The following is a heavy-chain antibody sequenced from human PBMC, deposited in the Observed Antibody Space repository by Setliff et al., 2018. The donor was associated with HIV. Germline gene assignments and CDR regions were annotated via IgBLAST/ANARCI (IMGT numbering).Heavy chain of an antibody. CDR2: IYYRGNT. CDR1: GGSISTTSSY. J-gene: IGHJ4*02. CDR3: ARDNEQMAVPCAVFDY. D-gene: IGHD6-19*01. V-gene: IGHV4-39*07. Sequence: LSLTCTVSGGSISTTSSYWGWIRQSPGKGLEWIANIYYRGNTYYNPSLKRRVTISVDTSKHQFSLKLDSVTAADTAVYYCARDNEQMAVPCAVFDYWGQGTLVTVSS.